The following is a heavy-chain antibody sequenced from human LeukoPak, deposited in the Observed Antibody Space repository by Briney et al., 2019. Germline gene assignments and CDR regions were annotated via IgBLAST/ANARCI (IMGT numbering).Heavy chain of an antibody. V-gene: IGHV3-23*01. D-gene: IGHD5-18*01. J-gene: IGHJ4*02. CDR1: EFTFSSYA. Sequence: PGGSLILSCAASEFTFSSYAMTWVRQAPGKGLEWVSAISASGGSTYYADSVKGRFTFSRDNSKNTLYLQMNSLRAEDTAVYYCAKAGRGYSPAYFFDYWGQGTLVTVSS. CDR3: AKAGRGYSPAYFFDY. CDR2: ISASGGST.